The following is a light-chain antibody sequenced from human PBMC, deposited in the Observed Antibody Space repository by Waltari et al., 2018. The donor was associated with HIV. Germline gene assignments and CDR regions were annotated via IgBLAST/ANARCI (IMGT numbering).Light chain of an antibody. CDR3: QQYYSTPWT. CDR2: WAS. J-gene: IGKJ1*01. Sequence: DIVMTQSPDSLAVSLGERATSNCKSSKSVLSSSNNKNYLAWYQQKTGQPPNVLIYWASTRASCVPDRFRVSGSGTDFTLTISSLQAEDVAVYYCQQYYSTPWTFGQGTKV. V-gene: IGKV4-1*01. CDR1: KSVLSSSNNKNY.